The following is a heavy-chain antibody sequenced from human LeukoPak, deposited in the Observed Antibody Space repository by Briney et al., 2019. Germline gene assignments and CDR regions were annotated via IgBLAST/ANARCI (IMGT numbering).Heavy chain of an antibody. Sequence: ASVNVSCKASGYTFTSYYMHWVRQAPGQGLEWMGIINPSGGSTSYAQKFQGRVTMTRDTSTSTVYMELSSLRSEDTAVYYCARSLEQEQLVDYWGQGTLVTVSS. V-gene: IGHV1-46*01. CDR2: INPSGGST. CDR3: ARSLEQEQLVDY. D-gene: IGHD6-13*01. CDR1: GYTFTSYY. J-gene: IGHJ4*02.